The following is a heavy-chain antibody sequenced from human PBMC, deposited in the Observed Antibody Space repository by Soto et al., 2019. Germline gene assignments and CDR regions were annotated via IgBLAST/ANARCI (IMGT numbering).Heavy chain of an antibody. V-gene: IGHV3-30*03. CDR2: ISYDSTKT. J-gene: IGHJ6*02. D-gene: IGHD1-26*01. CDR3: ARTRSAWSDFHYYSLDV. Sequence: QVQLVESGGGVVKPGRSLRLSCAASGFTFNSYGMHWVRQGPGNGLEWVAFISYDSTKTYYADSVKGRFTISRDNSNSALYVKMNSLTGEDTAVYYWARTRSAWSDFHYYSLDVWGQGTTVTVSS. CDR1: GFTFNSYG.